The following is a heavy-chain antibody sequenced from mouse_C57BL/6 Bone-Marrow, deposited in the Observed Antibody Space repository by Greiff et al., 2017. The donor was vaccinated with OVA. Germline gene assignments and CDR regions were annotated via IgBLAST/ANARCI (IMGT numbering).Heavy chain of an antibody. J-gene: IGHJ4*01. V-gene: IGHV1-15*01. CDR3: TRGGYYYAMDY. CDR2: IDPETGGT. CDR1: GYTFTDYE. Sequence: VQLQHSGAELVRPGASVTLSCKASGYTFTDYEMHWVKQTPVHGLEWIGAIDPETGGTAYNQKFKGKAILTADKSSSTAYMELRSLTSEDSAVYYCTRGGYYYAMDYWGQGTSVTVSS. D-gene: IGHD2-2*01.